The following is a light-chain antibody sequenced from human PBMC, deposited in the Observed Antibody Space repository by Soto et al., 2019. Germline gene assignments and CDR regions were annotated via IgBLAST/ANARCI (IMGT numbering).Light chain of an antibody. J-gene: IGLJ2*01. V-gene: IGLV1-44*01. Sequence: QSVLTQPPSASGTPGQRVTISCSGSSSNIGSNTVNWYQQLPGTAPKLLIYSNNQRPSGVPDRFSGSKSGTSASLAISGLQSEDEADYYSAAWDDSLNGHVVLGGGTRVTV. CDR1: SSNIGSNT. CDR2: SNN. CDR3: AAWDDSLNGHVV.